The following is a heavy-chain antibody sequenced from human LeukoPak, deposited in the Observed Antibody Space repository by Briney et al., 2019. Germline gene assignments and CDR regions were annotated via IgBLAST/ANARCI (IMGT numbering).Heavy chain of an antibody. CDR1: GFTFSSYW. CDR3: ARKGSSGYYRDWFFDL. V-gene: IGHV3-7*01. CDR2: IKQDGGEI. Sequence: PGGSLRLSCAASGFTFSSYWMIWVRQAPGKGLEWVANIKQDGGEINYVDSVKGRFTISRDNTKNSLYLQMNTLRVEDTAVYYCARKGSSGYYRDWFFDLWGRGTRVTVSS. J-gene: IGHJ2*01. D-gene: IGHD6-19*01.